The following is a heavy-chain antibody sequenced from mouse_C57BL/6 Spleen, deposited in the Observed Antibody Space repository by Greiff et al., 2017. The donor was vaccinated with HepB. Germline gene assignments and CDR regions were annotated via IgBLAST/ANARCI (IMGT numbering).Heavy chain of an antibody. CDR3: ARHNRGYAMDY. V-gene: IGHV1-50*01. D-gene: IGHD6-1*01. CDR1: GYTFTSYW. CDR2: IDPSDSYT. Sequence: QVQLQQPGAELVKPGASVKLSCKASGYTFTSYWMQWVKQRPGQGLEWIGEIDPSDSYTNYNQKFKGKATLTVDTSSSTAYMQLSSLTSEDSAVYYCARHNRGYAMDYWGQGTSVTVSS. J-gene: IGHJ4*01.